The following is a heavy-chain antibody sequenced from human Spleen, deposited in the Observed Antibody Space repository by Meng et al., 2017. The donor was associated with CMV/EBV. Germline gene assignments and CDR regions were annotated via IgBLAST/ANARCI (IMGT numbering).Heavy chain of an antibody. D-gene: IGHD2-2*02. V-gene: IGHV1-69*10. J-gene: IGHJ4*02. CDR2: IIPILGIA. CDR3: VRDCSSRSCYRDTRGGIDH. CDR1: GGTFSSYA. Sequence: SVKVSCKASGGTFSSYAISWVRQAPGQGLEWMGGIIPILGIANYAQKFQGRVTITADKSTSTAYMELSSLRSDDTAIYYCVRDCSSRSCYRDTRGGIDHWGQGTQVTVSS.